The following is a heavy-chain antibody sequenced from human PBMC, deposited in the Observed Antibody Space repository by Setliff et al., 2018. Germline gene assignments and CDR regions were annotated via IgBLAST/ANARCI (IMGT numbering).Heavy chain of an antibody. J-gene: IGHJ4*02. D-gene: IGHD2-15*01. Sequence: SETLSLTCTVSGGSISSGSYYWSWIRQPAGKGLGWVGRIYNSGSTIYNPSLKSRVTISLATSKNQFPLKLSSVTAADTAVYYCARDDRCSGGSCYDYWGQGTLVTVSS. CDR2: IYNSGST. CDR1: GGSISSGSYY. V-gene: IGHV4-61*02. CDR3: ARDDRCSGGSCYDY.